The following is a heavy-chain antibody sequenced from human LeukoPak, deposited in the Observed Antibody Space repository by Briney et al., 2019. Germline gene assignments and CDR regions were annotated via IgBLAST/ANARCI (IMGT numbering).Heavy chain of an antibody. V-gene: IGHV1-69*05. D-gene: IGHD2-2*01. CDR1: GGTFSSYA. CDR2: IIPIFGTA. CDR3: VSGYPPAISPRYFDY. J-gene: IGHJ4*02. Sequence: SSVKVSCKASGGTFSSYAISWVRQAPGQGLEWMGRIIPIFGTANYAQKFQGRVTITTDESTSTAYMELSSPRSEDTAVYYCVSGYPPAISPRYFDYWGQGTLVTVSS.